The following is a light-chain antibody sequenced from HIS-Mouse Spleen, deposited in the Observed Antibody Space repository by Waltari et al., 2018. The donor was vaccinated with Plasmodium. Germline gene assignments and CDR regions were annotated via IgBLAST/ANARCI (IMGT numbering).Light chain of an antibody. CDR3: MIWPSNASGV. CDR2: YYSDSDK. V-gene: IGLV5-37*01. CDR1: SDINVCSYN. Sequence: QPVLTQPPSSSASPGESARLTCTLPSDINVCSYNIYRYQQKTGSPPRYLLYYYSDSDKGQGSGVPSRFSGSKDASANTGILLISGLQSEDEADYYCMIWPSNASGVFGGGTKLTVL. J-gene: IGLJ3*02.